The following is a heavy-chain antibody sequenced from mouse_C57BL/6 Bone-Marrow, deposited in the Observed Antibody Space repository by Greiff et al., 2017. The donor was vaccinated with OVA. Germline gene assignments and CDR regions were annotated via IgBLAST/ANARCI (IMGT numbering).Heavy chain of an antibody. Sequence: VQLQQSGAELVKPGASVKLSCTASGFNIKDYYMHWVKQRTEQGLEWIGRIDPEDGETKYAPNFQGKATITAATSSNTAYLQLSSLTSEDTAVYYCARDGYYVDYWGQGTTLTVSS. V-gene: IGHV14-2*01. CDR3: ARDGYYVDY. CDR2: IDPEDGET. D-gene: IGHD2-3*01. J-gene: IGHJ2*01. CDR1: GFNIKDYY.